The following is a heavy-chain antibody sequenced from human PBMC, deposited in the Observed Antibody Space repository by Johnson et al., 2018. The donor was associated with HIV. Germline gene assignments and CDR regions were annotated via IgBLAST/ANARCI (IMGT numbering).Heavy chain of an antibody. CDR2: IRYDGSNK. CDR1: GFTFSSYG. Sequence: QVQLVESGGGVVQPGGSLRLSCAASGFTFSSYGMHWVRQAPGKGLEWVAFIRYDGSNKYYADSVKGRFTISRDDSKNTLYLQMNSLKTEDTAVYYCTTDWYSSSWYGALDAFDIWGQGTMVTVSS. CDR3: TTDWYSSSWYGALDAFDI. V-gene: IGHV3-30*02. D-gene: IGHD6-13*01. J-gene: IGHJ3*02.